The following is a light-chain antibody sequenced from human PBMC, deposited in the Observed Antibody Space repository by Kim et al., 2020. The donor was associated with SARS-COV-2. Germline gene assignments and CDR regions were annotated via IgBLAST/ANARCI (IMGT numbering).Light chain of an antibody. Sequence: GQMVTISCSGSTSNIGINTVMWYQHLPGTAPKLLIYSNNQRPSGVPDRFSGSKSGTSASLAISGLQSEDEADYYCAAWDNSLNGWVFGGGTKLTVL. CDR3: AAWDNSLNGWV. CDR2: SNN. CDR1: TSNIGINT. J-gene: IGLJ3*02. V-gene: IGLV1-44*01.